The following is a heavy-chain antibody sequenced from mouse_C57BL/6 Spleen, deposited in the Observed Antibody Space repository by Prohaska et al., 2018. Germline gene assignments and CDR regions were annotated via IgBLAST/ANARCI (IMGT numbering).Heavy chain of an antibody. CDR2: IKPNNSET. J-gene: IGHJ3*01. CDR3: ARGGIYSYAFDY. CDR1: GYTFTDYY. D-gene: IGHD2-12*01. Sequence: EVQLQQSGPELVKPGASVKISCKASGYTFTDYYMNRVKQSNGKNLERIGDIKPNNSETSYSRKIKGKETLTIDKSSSTAYMELRSLTSEDSAVDYCARGGIYSYAFDYWGQGNLVTVSA. V-gene: IGHV1-26*01.